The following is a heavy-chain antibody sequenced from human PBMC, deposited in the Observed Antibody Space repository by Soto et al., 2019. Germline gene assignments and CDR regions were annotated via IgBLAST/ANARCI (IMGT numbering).Heavy chain of an antibody. Sequence: ASVKVSCKASGYTFTSYAMNWVRQAPGQRLEWMGWINAGNGNTKYSQKFQGRVTITRDTSASTAYMELSSLRSEDTAVYYCAKDLGYSYANTWGQGTLVTVSS. V-gene: IGHV1-3*01. J-gene: IGHJ5*02. CDR2: INAGNGNT. CDR3: AKDLGYSYANT. CDR1: GYTFTSYA. D-gene: IGHD5-18*01.